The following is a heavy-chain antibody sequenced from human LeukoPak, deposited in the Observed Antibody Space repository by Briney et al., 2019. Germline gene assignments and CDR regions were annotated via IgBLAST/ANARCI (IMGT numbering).Heavy chain of an antibody. Sequence: SETLSLTCTVSGGSISSYYGSWIRQPAGKGLEWIWRIYTSGSTNYNPSLKSRVTMSVDTSKNQFSLKLSSVTAADTAVYYCVRAVAATAPDYFDYWGQGTLVTVSS. J-gene: IGHJ4*02. CDR1: GGSISSYY. D-gene: IGHD6-19*01. V-gene: IGHV4-4*07. CDR2: IYTSGST. CDR3: VRAVAATAPDYFDY.